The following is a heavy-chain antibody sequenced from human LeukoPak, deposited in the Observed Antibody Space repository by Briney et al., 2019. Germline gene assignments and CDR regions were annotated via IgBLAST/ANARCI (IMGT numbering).Heavy chain of an antibody. J-gene: IGHJ4*02. CDR1: GGSFSGYY. V-gene: IGHV4-34*01. Sequence: SETLSLTCAVYGGSFSGYYWTWIRQPPGKGLEWIGEINHSGSTNYNPALKSRVTISVDTSKNQFSLRLSSVTAADTAVYYCAGFNSVDYWGQGTLVTVSS. D-gene: IGHD3-3*01. CDR2: INHSGST. CDR3: AGFNSVDY.